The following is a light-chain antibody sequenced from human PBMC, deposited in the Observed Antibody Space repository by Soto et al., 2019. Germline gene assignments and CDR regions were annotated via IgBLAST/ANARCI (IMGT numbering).Light chain of an antibody. J-gene: IGLJ1*01. Sequence: QAVRPEHASVSGSPGQSITISCSVSGSDIGAYNYVSWYQQHPGRAPKLLIHGVTRRPSGVSSRFSASKSAYTASLTISGLQAEDEANYFCSSFTTSYFYVFGPGTKVTVL. CDR2: GVT. V-gene: IGLV2-14*01. CDR3: SSFTTSYFYV. CDR1: GSDIGAYNY.